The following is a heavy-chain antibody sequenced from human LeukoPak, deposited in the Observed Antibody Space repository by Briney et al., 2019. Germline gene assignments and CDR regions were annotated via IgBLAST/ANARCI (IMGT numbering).Heavy chain of an antibody. CDR1: GDSMSSFY. J-gene: IGHJ4*02. CDR3: ARGVGAASGGNFDY. V-gene: IGHV4-59*01. Sequence: PSETLSLTCTVSGDSMSSFYWSWIRQPPGKGLEWIGYIYYSGSTNYNPSLKSRVTISVDTSKNQFSLKPNSVTAADTAVYYCARGVGAASGGNFDYWGQGTLVTVSS. CDR2: IYYSGST. D-gene: IGHD2-15*01.